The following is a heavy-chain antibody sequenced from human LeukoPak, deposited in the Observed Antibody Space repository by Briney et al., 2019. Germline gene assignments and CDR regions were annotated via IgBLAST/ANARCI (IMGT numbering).Heavy chain of an antibody. CDR2: IYHSGST. J-gene: IGHJ3*02. Sequence: SETLSLTCTVSGGSISSYYWGWIRQPPGKGLEWIGSIYHSGSTYYNPSLKSRVTISVDTSKNQFSLKLSSVTAADTAVYYCARSPASDAFDIWGQGTMVTVSS. D-gene: IGHD2-2*01. CDR3: ARSPASDAFDI. CDR1: GGSISSYY. V-gene: IGHV4-38-2*02.